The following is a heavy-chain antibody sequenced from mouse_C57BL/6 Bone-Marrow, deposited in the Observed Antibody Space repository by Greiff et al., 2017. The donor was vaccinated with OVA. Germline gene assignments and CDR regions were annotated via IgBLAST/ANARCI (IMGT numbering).Heavy chain of an antibody. CDR2: IDPSASYT. CDR1: GYTFTSYW. CDR3: ARSGLHYDYDAAY. V-gene: IGHV1-50*01. D-gene: IGHD2-4*01. Sequence: VQLQQPGAELVKPGASVKLSCKASGYTFTSYWMQWVKQRPGQGLEWIGEIDPSASYTNYNQKFKGKATLTVDTSSSTAYMQLSSLTSEDSAVYYCARSGLHYDYDAAYWGQGTLVTVSA. J-gene: IGHJ3*01.